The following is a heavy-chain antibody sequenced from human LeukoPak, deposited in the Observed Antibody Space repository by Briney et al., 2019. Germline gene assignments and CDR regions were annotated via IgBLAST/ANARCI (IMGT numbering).Heavy chain of an antibody. CDR1: GFSFNGDA. Sequence: PGGSLRLSCAASGFSFNGDAMKWVRQAPGKGLQWVSYISSTNRVIFYADSVKGRFTVSRDNAQNSLFLQMNSLRAEDTAVYYCVRDLFTDWGQGTLVTVSS. CDR2: ISSTNRVI. CDR3: VRDLFTD. V-gene: IGHV3-48*01. J-gene: IGHJ4*02. D-gene: IGHD4-11*01.